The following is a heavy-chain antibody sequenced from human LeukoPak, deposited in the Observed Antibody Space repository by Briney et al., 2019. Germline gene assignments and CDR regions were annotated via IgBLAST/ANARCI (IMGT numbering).Heavy chain of an antibody. Sequence: SETLSLTCTVSGGSISSGGYYWSWIRQPPGKGLEWIGYIYHSGSTYYNPSLKSRVTISVDRSKNQFSLKLSSVTAADTAVYYCARLITTGAFDIWGQGTMVTVSS. J-gene: IGHJ3*02. D-gene: IGHD3-22*01. V-gene: IGHV4-30-2*01. CDR1: GGSISSGGYY. CDR3: ARLITTGAFDI. CDR2: IYHSGST.